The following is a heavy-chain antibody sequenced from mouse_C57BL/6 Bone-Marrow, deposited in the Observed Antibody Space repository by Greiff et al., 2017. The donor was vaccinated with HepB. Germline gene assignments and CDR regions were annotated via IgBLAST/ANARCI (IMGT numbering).Heavy chain of an antibody. D-gene: IGHD3-2*02. Sequence: VQLQESGAELVKPGASVKISCKASGYAFSSYWMNWVKQRPGKGLEWIGQIYPGDGDINYNGKFKGKATLTADKSSSTAYMQLSSLTSEDSEVYFCARWAQAIDYYAMDYWGQGTSVTVSS. CDR2: IYPGDGDI. CDR3: ARWAQAIDYYAMDY. CDR1: GYAFSSYW. V-gene: IGHV1-80*01. J-gene: IGHJ4*01.